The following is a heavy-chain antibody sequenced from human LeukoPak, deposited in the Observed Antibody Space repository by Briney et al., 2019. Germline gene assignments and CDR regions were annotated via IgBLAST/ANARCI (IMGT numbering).Heavy chain of an antibody. V-gene: IGHV3-66*01. CDR2: IYSGGST. Sequence: PGGSLRLSCAASGFTVSSNYMSWVRQAPGKGLEWVSVIYSGGSTYYADSVKGRFTISRDNAKNTLYLQMNSLRAEDTAVYYCARDERDDFWSGYSDYWGQGTLVTVSS. D-gene: IGHD3-3*01. CDR3: ARDERDDFWSGYSDY. J-gene: IGHJ4*02. CDR1: GFTVSSNY.